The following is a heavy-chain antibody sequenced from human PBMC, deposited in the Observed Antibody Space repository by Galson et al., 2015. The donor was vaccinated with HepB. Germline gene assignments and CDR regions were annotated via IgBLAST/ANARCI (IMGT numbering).Heavy chain of an antibody. CDR1: GFTFSSDA. V-gene: IGHV3-23*01. Sequence: SLRLSCAASGFTFSSDAMGWVRQAPGKGLEWVSASSGSGGSTHYADSVKGRFTISRDNSKNTLYLQMSSLRAEDTAVCYCAKGRVVGTTSGNFDYWGQGAMVTVSS. D-gene: IGHD1-26*01. J-gene: IGHJ4*02. CDR3: AKGRVVGTTSGNFDY. CDR2: SSGSGGST.